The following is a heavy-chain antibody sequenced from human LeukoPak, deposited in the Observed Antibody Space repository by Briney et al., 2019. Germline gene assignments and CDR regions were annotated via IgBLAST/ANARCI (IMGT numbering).Heavy chain of an antibody. V-gene: IGHV4-59*12. J-gene: IGHJ4*02. D-gene: IGHD4-17*01. CDR3: ARTKTTVISPSYFDS. CDR1: GGSISSYY. CDR2: IYYSGST. Sequence: SETLSLTCTVSGGSISSYYWSWIRQPPGKGLEWIGYIYYSGSTNYNPSLKSRVTISVDTSKNQFSLKLSSVTAADTAVYYCARTKTTVISPSYFDSWGQGTLVTVSS.